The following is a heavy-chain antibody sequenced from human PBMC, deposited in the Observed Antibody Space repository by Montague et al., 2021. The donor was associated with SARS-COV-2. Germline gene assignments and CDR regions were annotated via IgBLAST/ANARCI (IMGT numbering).Heavy chain of an antibody. Sequence: SLRLSCAASGFTFSSYGMHWVRQAPGKGLEWVAVIWYDGSNKYYADSVKGRFTISRDNSKNTLYLQMNSLRAEDTAVYYCARDQVITIFGVGYYYYYGMDVWGPGTTVTVSS. V-gene: IGHV3-33*01. CDR1: GFTFSSYG. J-gene: IGHJ6*02. D-gene: IGHD3-3*01. CDR2: IWYDGSNK. CDR3: ARDQVITIFGVGYYYYYGMDV.